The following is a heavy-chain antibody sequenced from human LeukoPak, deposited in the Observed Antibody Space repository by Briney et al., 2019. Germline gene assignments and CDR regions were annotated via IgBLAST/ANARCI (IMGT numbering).Heavy chain of an antibody. Sequence: ASVKVSCKASAYTFTNYYIHWVRQAPGQGLEWMGWTNPDSGGTKYAQKFEGRVAMTRDTSISTAYMEVTRLSSDDTAVYFCARDPYSGSPFDYWGQGTLVTVSS. D-gene: IGHD1-26*01. CDR3: ARDPYSGSPFDY. CDR2: TNPDSGGT. CDR1: AYTFTNYY. V-gene: IGHV1-2*02. J-gene: IGHJ4*02.